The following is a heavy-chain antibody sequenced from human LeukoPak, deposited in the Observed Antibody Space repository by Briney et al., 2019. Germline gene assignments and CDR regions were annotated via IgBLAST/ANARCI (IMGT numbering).Heavy chain of an antibody. J-gene: IGHJ4*02. CDR2: IYYSGST. CDR3: ASFGKVGSGKEFPSDY. Sequence: PSETLSLTCTVSGGSISSTSYYWGWIRQPPGKGLEWIGSIYYSGSTYYNPSLKSRVTISVDTSKNQFSLMLSSVTAADTAVYYCASFGKVGSGKEFPSDYWGQGTLVTVSS. D-gene: IGHD3-10*01. V-gene: IGHV4-39*01. CDR1: GGSISSTSYY.